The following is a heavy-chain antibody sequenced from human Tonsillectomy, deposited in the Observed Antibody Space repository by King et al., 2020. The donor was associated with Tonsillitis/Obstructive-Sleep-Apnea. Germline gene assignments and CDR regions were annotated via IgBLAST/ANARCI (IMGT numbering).Heavy chain of an antibody. D-gene: IGHD5-18*01. CDR1: GYSFSTFW. CDR3: ARLGDTGMVGGYYYYTMDV. CDR2: IDPSDSYT. V-gene: IGHV5-10-1*03. J-gene: IGHJ6*02. Sequence: DVQLVESGAEVKKPGESLRISCQGSGYSFSTFWITWVRQMPGKGLEWMGTIDPSDSYTNYSPSFQGHVSISVDRSINTAYRQWSSLKASDTAIYYCARLGDTGMVGGYYYYTMDVWGQGTTVTVSS.